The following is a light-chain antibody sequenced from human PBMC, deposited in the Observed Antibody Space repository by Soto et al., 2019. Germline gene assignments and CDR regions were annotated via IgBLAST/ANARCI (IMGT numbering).Light chain of an antibody. CDR3: QKCNSAPFT. V-gene: IGKV1-27*01. J-gene: IGKJ3*01. Sequence: DTQMTQSPSSLSASVGDRVTITCRASQGIYNYLAWYQQKPGKVPKILIYAASSLVSGVPSRFSGSGSGTDFPLTISSLQTEDVAPYYCQKCNSAPFTFSYGTKVDIK. CDR1: QGIYNY. CDR2: AAS.